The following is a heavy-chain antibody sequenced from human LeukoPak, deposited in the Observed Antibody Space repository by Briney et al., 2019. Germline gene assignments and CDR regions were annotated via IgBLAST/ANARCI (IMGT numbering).Heavy chain of an antibody. Sequence: ASVKVSCKASGYTFSGYYMQWVRQAPGQGLEWMGWINPNSGGTNYAQKFQGRVTMTRDTSISTAYMELSRLRSDDTAVYYCASNIGYDILTGYFWFDPWGQGTLVTVSS. CDR2: INPNSGGT. CDR3: ASNIGYDILTGYFWFDP. V-gene: IGHV1-2*02. CDR1: GYTFSGYY. D-gene: IGHD3-9*01. J-gene: IGHJ5*02.